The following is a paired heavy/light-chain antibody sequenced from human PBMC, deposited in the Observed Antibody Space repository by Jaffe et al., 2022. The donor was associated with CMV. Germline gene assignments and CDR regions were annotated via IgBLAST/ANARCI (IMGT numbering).Light chain of an antibody. V-gene: IGLV1-51*02. CDR1: SSNIGKNY. J-gene: IGLJ3*02. CDR2: ENN. Sequence: QSVLTQPPSVSAAPGQKVTISCSGSSSNIGKNYVSWYQQLPGTAPKLLIYENNNRPSGIPDRFSGSKSGTSATLAITGLQTGDEADYYCGTWDTSLNTYWVFGGGTKLTVL. CDR3: GTWDTSLNTYWV.
Heavy chain of an antibody. CDR2: VSYTGSA. J-gene: IGHJ4*02. V-gene: IGHV4-59*01. Sequence: QVQLQESGPGLVKPSETLSLTCTVSGGSISGYYWSWIRQPPGQGLEWIGYVSYTGSANSNPSLKSRVTVLLDTSKNQFSLKLSSVTAADTAMYYCARGPVDYSSSWPFDYWGQGTLVTVSS. CDR3: ARGPVDYSSSWPFDY. D-gene: IGHD6-6*01. CDR1: GGSISGYY.